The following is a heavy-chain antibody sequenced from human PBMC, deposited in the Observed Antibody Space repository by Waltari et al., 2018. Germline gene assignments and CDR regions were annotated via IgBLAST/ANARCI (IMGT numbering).Heavy chain of an antibody. J-gene: IGHJ4*02. V-gene: IGHV1-69*06. Sequence: VQLLESGGGLVQPGGSLRLSCAASGFTFSTYGMHWVRQAPGKGLEWMGGIIPIFGTANYAQKFQGRVTITRNTSISTAYMELSSLRSEDTAVYYCARAVAGTTAGLNYWGQGTLVTVSS. CDR1: GFTFSTYG. D-gene: IGHD6-19*01. CDR3: ARAVAGTTAGLNY. CDR2: IIPIFGTA.